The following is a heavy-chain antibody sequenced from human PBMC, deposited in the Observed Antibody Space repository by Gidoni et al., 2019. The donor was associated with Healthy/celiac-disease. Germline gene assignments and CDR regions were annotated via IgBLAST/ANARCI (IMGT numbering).Heavy chain of an antibody. D-gene: IGHD4-4*01. CDR3: AKTLRAMTTVTTFGAFDI. CDR2: IYYSGST. J-gene: IGHJ3*02. V-gene: IGHV4-39*01. CDR1: GGSISSSSYY. Sequence: QLQLQESGPGLVKPSETLSLTCTVSGGSISSSSYYWGWIRQPPGKGLEWIGGIYYSGSTYYHPSLKSRVTISVDTSKNQFSLKLSSVTAADTAVYYCAKTLRAMTTVTTFGAFDIWGQGTMVTVSS.